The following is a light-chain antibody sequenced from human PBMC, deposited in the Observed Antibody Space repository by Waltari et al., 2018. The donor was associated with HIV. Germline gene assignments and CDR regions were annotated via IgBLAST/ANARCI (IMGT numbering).Light chain of an antibody. CDR3: CSYAGSKTYV. CDR2: DVP. J-gene: IGLJ1*01. V-gene: IGLV2-11*01. Sequence: QSALTQTRSVSGSPGQSVTISCTGTSSDVGGYNYVSCYQQHPGKAPKLIIYDVPKRPSGCPDRFTGSKAGDTASLTRSGLQAEDEADYYCCSYAGSKTYVFGTGTKVTVL. CDR1: SSDVGGYNY.